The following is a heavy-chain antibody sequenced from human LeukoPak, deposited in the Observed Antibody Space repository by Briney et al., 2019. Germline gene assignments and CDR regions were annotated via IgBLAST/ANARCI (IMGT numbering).Heavy chain of an antibody. CDR3: ARDNPAAGPRPTDY. CDR2: ISAYNGNT. D-gene: IGHD6-13*01. CDR1: GYTFTSYG. J-gene: IGHJ4*02. V-gene: IGHV1-18*01. Sequence: ASVEVSCKASGYTFTSYGISWVRQAPGQGLEWMGWISAYNGNTNYAQKLQGRVTMTTDTSTSTAYMELRSLRSDDTAVYYCARDNPAAGPRPTDYWGQGTLVTVSS.